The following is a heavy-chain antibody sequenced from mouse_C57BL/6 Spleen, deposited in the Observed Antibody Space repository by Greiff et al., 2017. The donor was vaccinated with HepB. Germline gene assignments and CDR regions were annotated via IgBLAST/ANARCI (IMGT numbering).Heavy chain of an antibody. CDR1: GFTFSSYA. Sequence: DVMLVESGEGLVKPGGSLKLSCAASGFTFSSYAMSWVRQTPEKRLEWVAYISSGGDYIYYADTVKGRFTISRDNARNTLYLQMSSLKSEDTAMYYCTRDRSSVYYGYDVWFAYWGQGTLVTVSA. CDR3: TRDRSSVYYGYDVWFAY. V-gene: IGHV5-9-1*02. J-gene: IGHJ3*01. CDR2: ISSGGDYI. D-gene: IGHD2-2*01.